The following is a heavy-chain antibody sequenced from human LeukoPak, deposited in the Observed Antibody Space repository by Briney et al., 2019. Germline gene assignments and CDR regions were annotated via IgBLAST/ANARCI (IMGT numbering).Heavy chain of an antibody. CDR2: IIPIFGTA. D-gene: IGHD3-22*01. CDR1: GGTFSSYA. CDR3: ARGYYYDSSGYPDY. Sequence: SVTVSCTASGGTFSSYAISWVRQAPGQGLEWMGGIIPIFGTANYAQKFQGRVTITADESTSTAYMELSSLRSEDTAVYYCARGYYYDSSGYPDYWGQGTLVTVSS. V-gene: IGHV1-69*13. J-gene: IGHJ4*02.